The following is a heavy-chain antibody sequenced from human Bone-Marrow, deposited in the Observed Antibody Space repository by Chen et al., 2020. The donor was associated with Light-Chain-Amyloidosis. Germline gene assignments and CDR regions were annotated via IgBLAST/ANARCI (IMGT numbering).Heavy chain of an antibody. J-gene: IGHJ6*02. CDR1: GFTFSSYG. Sequence: QVQLVESGGGVVQPGRSRRLSCAASGFTFSSYGMHWVRQAPGKGLEWVAVISYDGSNKYYADSVKGRFTISRDNSKNTLYLQMNSLRAEDTAVYYCAKESQGVELGSDYYYGMDVWGQGTTVTVSS. V-gene: IGHV3-30*18. CDR3: AKESQGVELGSDYYYGMDV. D-gene: IGHD1-7*01. CDR2: ISYDGSNK.